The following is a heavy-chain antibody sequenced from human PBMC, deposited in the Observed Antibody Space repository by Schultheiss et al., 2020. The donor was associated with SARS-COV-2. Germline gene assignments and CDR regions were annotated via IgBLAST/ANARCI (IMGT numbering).Heavy chain of an antibody. J-gene: IGHJ4*02. Sequence: GGSLRLSCAASGFTFSSYAMHWVRQAPGKGLEWVAVISYDGSNKYYADTMKGRFTISRDNSKNTLYLQMNSLRAEDTAVYYCASLQWFGELLFDYWGQGTLVTVAS. V-gene: IGHV3-30*01. CDR1: GFTFSSYA. CDR2: ISYDGSNK. CDR3: ASLQWFGELLFDY. D-gene: IGHD3-10*01.